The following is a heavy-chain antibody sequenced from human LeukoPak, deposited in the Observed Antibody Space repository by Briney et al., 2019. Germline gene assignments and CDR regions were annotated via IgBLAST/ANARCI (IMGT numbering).Heavy chain of an antibody. CDR2: VIPIFGTA. CDR3: ASMRLGEDIVVVPAAD. CDR1: GGTFSSYA. Sequence: SVKVSCKASGGTFSSYAISWVRQAPGQGLEWMGGVIPIFGTANYAQKFQGRVTITADKSTSTAYMELSSLRSEDTAVYYCASMRLGEDIVVVPAADWGQGTLVTVSS. D-gene: IGHD2-2*01. V-gene: IGHV1-69*06. J-gene: IGHJ4*02.